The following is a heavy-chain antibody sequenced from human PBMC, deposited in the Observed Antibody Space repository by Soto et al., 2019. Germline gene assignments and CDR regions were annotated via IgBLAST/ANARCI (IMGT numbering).Heavy chain of an antibody. D-gene: IGHD3-9*01. J-gene: IGHJ4*02. CDR2: IYPGDSDT. Sequence: GESLKISCKGSGYSFTSYWIGWVRQVPGKGLEWMGIIYPGDSDTRYSPSFQGQVTISADKSISTAYLQWSSLKASDTAMYYCARQDDILTGYYGYFDYWGQGTLVTVSS. V-gene: IGHV5-51*01. CDR1: GYSFTSYW. CDR3: ARQDDILTGYYGYFDY.